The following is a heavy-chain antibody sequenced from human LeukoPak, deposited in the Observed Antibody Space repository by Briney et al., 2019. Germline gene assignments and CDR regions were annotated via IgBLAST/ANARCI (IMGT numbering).Heavy chain of an antibody. V-gene: IGHV3-33*01. CDR3: AIGGYSYGDGDWFDP. CDR1: GFTFSSYG. Sequence: GGSLRLSCAATGFTFSSYGMHWVRQAPSKGLEWVAVIWYDGSNKYYVDSVKGRFTISRDNSKNTLYLQMNSLRAEDTAVYYCAIGGYSYGDGDWFDPWGQGTLVTVSS. CDR2: IWYDGSNK. J-gene: IGHJ5*02. D-gene: IGHD5-18*01.